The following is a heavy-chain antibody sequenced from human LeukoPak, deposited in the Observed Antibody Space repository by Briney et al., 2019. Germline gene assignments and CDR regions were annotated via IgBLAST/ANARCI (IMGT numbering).Heavy chain of an antibody. D-gene: IGHD3-22*01. V-gene: IGHV4-61*02. Sequence: SETLSLTCTVSGRSISSGSYYWSWIRQPAGKGLEWIGRIYTSGSTNYNPSLKSRVTISVDTSKNQFSLKLSSVTAADTAVYYCARGRKDYYDSSGYYYGSYYFDYWGQGTLVTVSS. CDR1: GRSISSGSYY. CDR3: ARGRKDYYDSSGYYYGSYYFDY. J-gene: IGHJ4*02. CDR2: IYTSGST.